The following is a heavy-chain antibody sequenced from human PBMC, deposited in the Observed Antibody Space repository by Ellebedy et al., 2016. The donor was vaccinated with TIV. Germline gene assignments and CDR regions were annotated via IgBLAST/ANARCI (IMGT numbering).Heavy chain of an antibody. Sequence: MPSEPLSLTCGAYGGSFSDYYWSWIRQPPGKGLEWIGEINQSGSTNYNPSLKSRVTISGDTSKNQFSLNLSSVTAADTAVYYCARGSHYMRVVVFTSDAFDIWGQGTMVTVSS. J-gene: IGHJ3*02. CDR2: INQSGST. V-gene: IGHV4-34*01. D-gene: IGHD3-22*01. CDR1: GGSFSDYY. CDR3: ARGSHYMRVVVFTSDAFDI.